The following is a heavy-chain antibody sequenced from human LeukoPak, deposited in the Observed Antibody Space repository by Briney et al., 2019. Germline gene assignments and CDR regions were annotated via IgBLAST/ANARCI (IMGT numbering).Heavy chain of an antibody. V-gene: IGHV3-23*01. CDR1: VFTLSSNP. CDR2: ITGSGGTT. D-gene: IGHD3-10*01. J-gene: IGHJ5*02. CDR3: AKPTHGSGSLTPFDP. Sequence: PGGSLRLSCAASVFTLSSNPMGRGPQAPGKGLEWVSAITGSGGTTYYADSVKGRFTISRDNSKDTLYLQMNSLRAEDTAVYYCAKPTHGSGSLTPFDPWGQGTLVTVSS.